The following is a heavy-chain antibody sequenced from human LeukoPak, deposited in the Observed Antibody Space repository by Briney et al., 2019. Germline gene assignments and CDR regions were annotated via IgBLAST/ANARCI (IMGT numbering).Heavy chain of an antibody. J-gene: IGHJ3*02. CDR3: ARAGEYYYDNSGYYPNDAFDI. D-gene: IGHD3-22*01. CDR1: GGSISSGGYS. V-gene: IGHV4-30-2*01. Sequence: SETLSLTCAVSGGSISSGGYSWSWIRQPPGKGLEWIGYIYHSGSTYYNPSLKSRVTISVDRSKNQFSLKLSSVTAAGTAVYYCARAGEYYYDNSGYYPNDAFDIWGQGTMVTVSS. CDR2: IYHSGST.